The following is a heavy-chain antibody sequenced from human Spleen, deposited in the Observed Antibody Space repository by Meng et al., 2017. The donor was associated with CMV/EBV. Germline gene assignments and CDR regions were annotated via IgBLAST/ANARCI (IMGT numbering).Heavy chain of an antibody. V-gene: IGHV3-20*01. D-gene: IGHD6-13*01. CDR3: ARGGGSSWYYYGMDV. CDR1: GFTFDDYG. J-gene: IGHJ6*01. Sequence: GGSLRLSCAASGFTFDDYGMNWVRQAPGKGLEWVSGINWNGGAPTYVDSVKGRFTISRDNAKNSLYLQMNSLRAEDTALYHCARGGGSSWYYYGMDVWGQGTTVTVSS. CDR2: INWNGGAP.